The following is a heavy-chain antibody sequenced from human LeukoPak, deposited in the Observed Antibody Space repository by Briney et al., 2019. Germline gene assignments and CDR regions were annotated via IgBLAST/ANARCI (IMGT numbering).Heavy chain of an antibody. CDR2: ISSSGSTI. CDR3: ARRRRIAVAGGYYYYMDV. J-gene: IGHJ6*03. D-gene: IGHD6-19*01. Sequence: GGSLRLSCAASGFTFSSYEMNWVRQAPGKGLEWVSYISSSGSTIHYADSVKGRFTISRDNAKNSLYLQMNSLRAEDTALYYCARRRRIAVAGGYYYYMDVWGKGTTVTVSS. CDR1: GFTFSSYE. V-gene: IGHV3-48*03.